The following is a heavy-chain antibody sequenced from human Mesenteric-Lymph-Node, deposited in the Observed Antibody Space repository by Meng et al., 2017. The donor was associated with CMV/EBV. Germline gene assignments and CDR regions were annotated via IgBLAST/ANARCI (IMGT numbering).Heavy chain of an antibody. V-gene: IGHV3-74*01. CDR2: IYSDGGST. Sequence: GESLKISCAASGFTFSSYWMHWVRQAPGKGLVWVSRIYSDGGSTKYADSVKGRFTISRDNSKNTLYLQMNSLRAEDTAVYYCARDYAFDIWGQGTMVTVSS. CDR1: GFTFSSYW. CDR3: ARDYAFDI. J-gene: IGHJ3*02.